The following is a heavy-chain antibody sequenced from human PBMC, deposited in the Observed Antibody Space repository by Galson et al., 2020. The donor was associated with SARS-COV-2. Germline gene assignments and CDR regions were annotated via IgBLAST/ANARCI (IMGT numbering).Heavy chain of an antibody. Sequence: SETLSLTCTVSGGSISSGGYYWSWIRQHPGKGLEWIGYIYYSGSTYYNPSLKSRVTISVDTSKNQFSLKLSSVTAADTAVYYCARAPFLRGSGSSGVGSLYYYYGMDVWGQGTTVTVSS. J-gene: IGHJ6*02. CDR1: GGSISSGGYY. V-gene: IGHV4-31*03. CDR3: ARAPFLRGSGSSGVGSLYYYYGMDV. CDR2: IYYSGST. D-gene: IGHD3-10*01.